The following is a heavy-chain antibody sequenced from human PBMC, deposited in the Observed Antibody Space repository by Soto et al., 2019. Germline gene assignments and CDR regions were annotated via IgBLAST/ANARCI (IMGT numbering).Heavy chain of an antibody. V-gene: IGHV1-69*13. J-gene: IGHJ4*02. Sequence: VASVKVSCKASGGTFSSYAISWVRQAPGQGLEWMGGIIPIFGTANYAQKFQGRVTITADESTSTAYMELSSLRSEDTAVYYCARDLYSSSWVPNWGQGTLVTVSS. CDR3: ARDLYSSSWVPN. CDR2: IIPIFGTA. CDR1: GGTFSSYA. D-gene: IGHD6-13*01.